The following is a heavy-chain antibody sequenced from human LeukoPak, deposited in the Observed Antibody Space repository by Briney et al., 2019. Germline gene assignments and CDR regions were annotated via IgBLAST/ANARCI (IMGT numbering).Heavy chain of an antibody. Sequence: TSSQTLSLTCTVSGGSISSGDYYWSWIRQPPGKGLEWIGYIYYSGSTYYNPSLKSRVTISVDTSKNQFSLKLSSVTAADTAVYYCASTYYYDSSGVGAFDIWGQGTMVTVSS. J-gene: IGHJ3*02. D-gene: IGHD3-22*01. CDR3: ASTYYYDSSGVGAFDI. V-gene: IGHV4-30-4*01. CDR2: IYYSGST. CDR1: GGSISSGDYY.